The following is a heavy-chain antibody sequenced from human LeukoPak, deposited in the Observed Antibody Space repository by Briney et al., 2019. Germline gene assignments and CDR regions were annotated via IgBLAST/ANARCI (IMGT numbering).Heavy chain of an antibody. D-gene: IGHD2-2*01. J-gene: IGHJ5*02. Sequence: SETLSLPCTVSGGSMRRYYWSCIRQPPGKALEWIGYIYYSGSTNYNPSLKSRVNISVDTSKNQFSLKLSSVTAADTAVYYCARIVVPAAIGGDWFDPGGQGTLVTVSS. CDR1: GGSMRRYY. CDR3: ARIVVPAAIGGDWFDP. V-gene: IGHV4-59*01. CDR2: IYYSGST.